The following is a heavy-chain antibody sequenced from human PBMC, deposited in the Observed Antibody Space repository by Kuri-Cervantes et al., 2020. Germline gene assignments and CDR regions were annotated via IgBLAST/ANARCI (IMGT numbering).Heavy chain of an antibody. J-gene: IGHJ6*02. CDR2: ISSSGSTI. CDR3: ARGQDYYDSSGYWGGGMDV. D-gene: IGHD3-22*01. CDR1: GFTFSSYE. Sequence: GESLKISCAASGFTFSSYEMNWVRQAPGKGLEWVSYISSSGSTIYYADSVKGRFTISRDNAKNSLYLQMNSLRAEDTAVYYCARGQDYYDSSGYWGGGMDVWGQGTTVTVSS. V-gene: IGHV3-48*03.